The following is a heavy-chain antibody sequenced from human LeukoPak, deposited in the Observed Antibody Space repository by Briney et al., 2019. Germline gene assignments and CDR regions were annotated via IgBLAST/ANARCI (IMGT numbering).Heavy chain of an antibody. CDR2: IKEDGSEK. CDR3: ARAGLLWFGESYLDY. CDR1: GFTFSSYW. D-gene: IGHD3-10*01. Sequence: GGFLRLSCPASGFTFSSYWMTWVRQAPGKGLEWVANIKEDGSEKYYGDSVKGRFTISRDNAKNSLYLQMNSLRAEDTAVYYCARAGLLWFGESYLDYWGQGTLVTVSS. V-gene: IGHV3-7*01. J-gene: IGHJ4*02.